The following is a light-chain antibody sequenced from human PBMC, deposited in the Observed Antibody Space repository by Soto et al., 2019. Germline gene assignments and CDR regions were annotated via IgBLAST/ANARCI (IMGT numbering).Light chain of an antibody. Sequence: EIVLTQSPGTLSLSPGERATLSCRASQSVSGSRLAWYQQKPGQAPRLLISGASSRATGIPDRFSGSGSGTDFTLTISRLEPEDFAVFYCQQYDTSPLTFGGGTKVEIK. V-gene: IGKV3-20*01. CDR3: QQYDTSPLT. CDR2: GAS. J-gene: IGKJ4*01. CDR1: QSVSGSR.